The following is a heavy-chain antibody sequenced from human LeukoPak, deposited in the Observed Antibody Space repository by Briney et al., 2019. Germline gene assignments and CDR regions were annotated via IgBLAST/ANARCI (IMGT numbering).Heavy chain of an antibody. Sequence: SETLSLTXTVSGGSISSYYWSWIRQPPGKGLEWIGYIYYSGSTNYNPSLKSRVTISVDTSKNQFSLKLSSVTAADTAVYYCARARVGALDIWGQGTMVTVSS. V-gene: IGHV4-59*01. J-gene: IGHJ3*02. CDR3: ARARVGALDI. CDR1: GGSISSYY. D-gene: IGHD3-16*01. CDR2: IYYSGST.